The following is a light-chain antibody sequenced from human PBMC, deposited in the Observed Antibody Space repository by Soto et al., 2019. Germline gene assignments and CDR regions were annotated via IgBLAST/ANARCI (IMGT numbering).Light chain of an antibody. V-gene: IGLV2-14*01. J-gene: IGLJ2*01. CDR3: SSYAGTNKVV. CDR2: EVN. CDR1: SSDVGGHNY. Sequence: QSALTQPASVSGSPGQSITISCTGTSSDVGGHNYVSWYQQHPGKAPKNMIYEVNNGPSGVSDRFSGSKSGNTASLTISGLQAEDAADYYCSSYAGTNKVVFGGGTKLTVL.